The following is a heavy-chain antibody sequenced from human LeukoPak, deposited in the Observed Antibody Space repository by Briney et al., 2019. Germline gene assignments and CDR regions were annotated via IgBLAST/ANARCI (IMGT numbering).Heavy chain of an antibody. J-gene: IGHJ4*02. CDR2: IYPGDSDT. Sequence: GGSLKISCKGSGYSFTSYWIGWVRQMPGKGLEWMGIIYPGDSDTRYSPSFQGQVTISADKSISTAYLQWSSLKASDTAMYYCARGRVTMVRGVVGTSDFDYWGQGTLVTVSS. D-gene: IGHD3-10*01. CDR3: ARGRVTMVRGVVGTSDFDY. CDR1: GYSFTSYW. V-gene: IGHV5-51*01.